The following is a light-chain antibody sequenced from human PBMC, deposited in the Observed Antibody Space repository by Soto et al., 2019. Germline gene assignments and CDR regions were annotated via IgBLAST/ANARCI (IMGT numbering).Light chain of an antibody. J-gene: IGKJ5*01. V-gene: IGKV3-11*01. CDR1: QSVLTY. CDR2: DAS. CDR3: QQRFAWPPLT. Sequence: VLTQSPATLSLSPGESATLSCRASQSVLTYLAWFQQKPGQAPRLLIYDASNRATGVPARFSGSGSGTEFTLTIISLEPEDFAVYYCQQRFAWPPLTFGQGTRLDIK.